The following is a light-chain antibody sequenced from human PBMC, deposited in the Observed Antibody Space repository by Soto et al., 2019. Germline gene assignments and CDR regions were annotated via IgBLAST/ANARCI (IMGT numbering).Light chain of an antibody. Sequence: EVVLTQSPATLSLSPGERATLSCSPSQSLSSTLSWHQQKPGPVPRFLIHDALNSATDTPARFSGSGPGTDFTLTISSLEPEDSAVYYCQQRSNWPSLTFGGGTKVGIK. CDR1: QSLSST. CDR2: DAL. J-gene: IGKJ4*01. CDR3: QQRSNWPSLT. V-gene: IGKV3-11*01.